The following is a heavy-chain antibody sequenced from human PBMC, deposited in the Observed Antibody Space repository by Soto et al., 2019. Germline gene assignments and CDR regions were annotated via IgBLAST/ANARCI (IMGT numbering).Heavy chain of an antibody. Sequence: QVQLQESGPGLVKPSETLSLTCTVSGGSISSYYWTWIRQPPGKGLEWIGYIYYTGSTNYNPSLRSRVTISVDTSKKQVSLILNSVTAADTAVYYCARGRHYSDYMDWGQGTLVTVSS. D-gene: IGHD4-17*01. J-gene: IGHJ4*02. CDR3: ARGRHYSDYMD. CDR2: IYYTGST. CDR1: GGSISSYY. V-gene: IGHV4-59*01.